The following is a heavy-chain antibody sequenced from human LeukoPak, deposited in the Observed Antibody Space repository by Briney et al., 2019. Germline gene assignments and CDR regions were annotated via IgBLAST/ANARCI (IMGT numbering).Heavy chain of an antibody. J-gene: IGHJ6*02. CDR2: INPNSGGT. Sequence: ASVKVSCKASGYTFTGYYMHWVRQAPGQGLEWMGWINPNSGGTNYAQKFQGRVTMTRDTSISTAYMELSRLRSEDTAVYYCARATHWQWLVYYYYGMDVWGQGTTVTVSS. V-gene: IGHV1-2*02. D-gene: IGHD6-19*01. CDR1: GYTFTGYY. CDR3: ARATHWQWLVYYYYGMDV.